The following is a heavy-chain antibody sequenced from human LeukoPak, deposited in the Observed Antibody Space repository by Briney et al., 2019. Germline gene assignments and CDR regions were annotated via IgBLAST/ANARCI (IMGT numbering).Heavy chain of an antibody. CDR1: GFTFDDYT. V-gene: IGHV3-43*01. D-gene: IGHD6-19*01. CDR3: AKDKRGYSSGWFDY. CDR2: ISWDGGST. J-gene: IGHJ4*02. Sequence: EGSLRLSCAASGFTFDDYTMHWVRQAPGKGLEWVSLISWDGGSTYYADSVKGRFTISRDNSKNSLYLQMNSLRTEDTALYYCAKDKRGYSSGWFDYWGQGTLVTVSS.